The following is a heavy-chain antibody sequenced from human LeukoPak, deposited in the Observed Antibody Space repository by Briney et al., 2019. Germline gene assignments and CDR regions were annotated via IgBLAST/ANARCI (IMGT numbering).Heavy chain of an antibody. V-gene: IGHV4-61*02. J-gene: IGHJ4*02. CDR1: GGSISSGSYY. CDR3: ARTTITIFGVVIISHYFDY. Sequence: PSQTLSLTCTVSGGSISSGSYYWSWIRQPAGKGMEWIGRIYTSGSTKYNPSLKRRVTISVDTSKNQFSLKLSSVTAADTTVYYCARTTITIFGVVIISHYFDYWGQGTLVTVSS. CDR2: IYTSGST. D-gene: IGHD3-3*01.